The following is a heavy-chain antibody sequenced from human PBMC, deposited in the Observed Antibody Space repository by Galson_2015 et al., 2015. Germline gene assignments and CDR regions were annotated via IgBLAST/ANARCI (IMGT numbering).Heavy chain of an antibody. J-gene: IGHJ5*02. CDR2: IIPILGIA. CDR1: GGTFSSYT. Sequence: SVKVSCKASGGTFSSYTISWVRQAPGQGLEWMGRIIPILGIANYAQKFQGRVTITADKSTSTAYMELSSLRSEDTAVYYCAREPALGYSSGWQHPPYNWFDPWGQGTLVTVSS. D-gene: IGHD6-19*01. V-gene: IGHV1-69*04. CDR3: AREPALGYSSGWQHPPYNWFDP.